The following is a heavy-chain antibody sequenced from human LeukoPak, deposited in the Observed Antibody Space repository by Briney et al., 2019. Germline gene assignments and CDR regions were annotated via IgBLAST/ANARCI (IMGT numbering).Heavy chain of an antibody. D-gene: IGHD2-2*03. CDR1: GFTFSSYA. Sequence: GGSLRLSCAASGFTFSSYAMHWVRQAPGKGLEWVAVISDDGSNKYYADSVKGRFTISRDNSKNTLYLQMNSLRGDDTAVYYCARVDDLDAFDMWGQGTMVTVSS. CDR2: ISDDGSNK. CDR3: ARVDDLDAFDM. J-gene: IGHJ3*02. V-gene: IGHV3-30*04.